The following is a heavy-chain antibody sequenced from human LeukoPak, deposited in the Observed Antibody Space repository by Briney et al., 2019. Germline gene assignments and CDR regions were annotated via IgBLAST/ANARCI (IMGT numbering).Heavy chain of an antibody. Sequence: SVKVSCKASGGTFSSYAISWVRQAPGQGLEWMGRIIPILGIANYAQKFQGRVTITADKSTSTAYMELSSLRSEDTAVYYCARAGTVTNWDYFDYWGQGTLVAVSS. CDR2: IIPILGIA. D-gene: IGHD4-17*01. V-gene: IGHV1-69*04. CDR1: GGTFSSYA. CDR3: ARAGTVTNWDYFDY. J-gene: IGHJ4*02.